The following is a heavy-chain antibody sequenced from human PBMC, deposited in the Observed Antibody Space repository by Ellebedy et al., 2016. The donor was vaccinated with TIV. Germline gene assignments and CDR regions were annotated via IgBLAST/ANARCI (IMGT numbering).Heavy chain of an antibody. J-gene: IGHJ4*02. CDR1: GFSLRDSGAG. V-gene: IGHV2-5*02. CDR3: ARVRRNSASWNRMNVRFDA. CDR2: IFWDGSD. Sequence: SGPTLVXPTHTLTLTFTFSGFSLRDSGAGVAWVRQPPRDRLEWLSLIFWDGSDDYRPSLRSQLTVTKDTPRNRVVLTLTTVDPADTATYYCARVRRNSASWNRMNVRFDAWGAGMLVTVSS. D-gene: IGHD1-1*01.